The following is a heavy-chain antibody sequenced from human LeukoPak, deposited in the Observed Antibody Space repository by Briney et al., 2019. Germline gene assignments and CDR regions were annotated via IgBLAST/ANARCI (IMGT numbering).Heavy chain of an antibody. D-gene: IGHD6-19*01. CDR3: AKEISRIAVAQRGY. CDR2: ISSVSFHI. V-gene: IGHV3-21*01. CDR1: GFTFSSYS. J-gene: IGHJ4*02. Sequence: PGGSLRLSCAASGFTFSSYSMNWVRQAPGKGLEWVASISSVSFHISYADSVKGRFTISRDNSKNTLYLQMNSLRVEDTAVYYCAKEISRIAVAQRGYWGQGTLVTVSS.